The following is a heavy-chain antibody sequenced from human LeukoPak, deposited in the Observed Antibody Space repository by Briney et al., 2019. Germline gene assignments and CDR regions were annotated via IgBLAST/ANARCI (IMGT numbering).Heavy chain of an antibody. Sequence: ASVKVSCKASGYTFTSYGITWVRQAPGQGLEWMGWISVFNGNTNEAQKFQDRVIMTADTSTGMAYMELRSLRSDDTAVYYCARDIEQEMAKEDFDYYYMDVWGKGTTVTVSS. V-gene: IGHV1-18*01. CDR3: ARDIEQEMAKEDFDYYYMDV. J-gene: IGHJ6*03. CDR1: GYTFTSYG. CDR2: ISVFNGNT. D-gene: IGHD5-24*01.